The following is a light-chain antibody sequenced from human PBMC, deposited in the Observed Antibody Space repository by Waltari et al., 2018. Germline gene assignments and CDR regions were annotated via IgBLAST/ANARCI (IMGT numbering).Light chain of an antibody. CDR2: GAS. CDR3: QHYGTSPPLT. J-gene: IGKJ4*01. CDR1: QTFSSSY. Sequence: EIVLTQSPGTLSLSPGERATLSCRASQTFSSSYLDWYQQKPGQAPRLLIYGASTRAAGCPVRFSGSGSGTDFSLTISRLDPEDFAVYCCQHYGTSPPLTFGGGTKVEIK. V-gene: IGKV3-20*01.